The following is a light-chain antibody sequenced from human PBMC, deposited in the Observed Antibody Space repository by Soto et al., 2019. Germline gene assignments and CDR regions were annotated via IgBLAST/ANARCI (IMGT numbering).Light chain of an antibody. CDR1: QSISSY. CDR3: QQSYSTPPPIT. V-gene: IGKV1-39*01. J-gene: IGKJ5*01. CDR2: AAS. Sequence: DLQMTQSPSSLSSPDGYTVNMTFCQVQSISSYLNWYQQKPGKAPKLLIYAASSLQSGVPSRFSGSGSGTDFTLTISSLQPEDFATYYCQQSYSTPPPITFGQGTRLEIK.